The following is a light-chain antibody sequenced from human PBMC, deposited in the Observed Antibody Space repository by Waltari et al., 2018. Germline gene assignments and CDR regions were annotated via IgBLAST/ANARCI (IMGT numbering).Light chain of an antibody. V-gene: IGKV3-20*01. CDR1: ESVSTIS. J-gene: IGKJ4*01. CDR2: SAS. CDR3: QQYDGAVVT. Sequence: VLTQSPGTLSLSPGERASLSCRASESVSTISLACYQQNAGQAPRLRTYSASNRAPGIPDRFSGSGSGTDFALTISSREPEDSAMYYCQQYDGAVVTFGGWTKVEIK.